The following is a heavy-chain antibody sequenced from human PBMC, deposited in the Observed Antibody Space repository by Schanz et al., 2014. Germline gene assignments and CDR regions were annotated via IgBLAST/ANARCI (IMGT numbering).Heavy chain of an antibody. D-gene: IGHD2-2*01. CDR2: IIPVLAIA. J-gene: IGHJ5*02. CDR1: GGTFSSYT. CDR3: ARDRRRYCSTASCLHDNWFDP. Sequence: QVQLVQSGAEVKKPGSSVKVSCTASGGTFSSYTISWIRQAPGQGLEWMGRIIPVLAIADYAQKFQGRVTITADKSTSTASMELRSLRSDDTAVYYCARDRRRYCSTASCLHDNWFDPWGQGTLVIVSS. V-gene: IGHV1-69*08.